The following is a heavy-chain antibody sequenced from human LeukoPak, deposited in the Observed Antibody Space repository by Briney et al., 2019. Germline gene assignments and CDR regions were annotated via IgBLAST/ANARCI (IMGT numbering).Heavy chain of an antibody. J-gene: IGHJ4*02. Sequence: GGSLRLSCADSGFTFSSYAMRWVRQAPGKGLQWVSAISGSGGRTVYADSVKGRFTISRDNSKNTVYLQMSSLRDEDTAIYYCAKGYSSSRYGSYLDFWGQGTPVTVSS. V-gene: IGHV3-23*01. CDR1: GFTFSSYA. CDR3: AKGYSSSRYGSYLDF. CDR2: ISGSGGRT. D-gene: IGHD6-13*01.